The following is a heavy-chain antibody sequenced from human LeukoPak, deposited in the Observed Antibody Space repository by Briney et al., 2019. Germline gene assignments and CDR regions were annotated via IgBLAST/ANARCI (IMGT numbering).Heavy chain of an antibody. Sequence: GGSLRLSCAASGFIFSSYSMSWDRQAPGKGLEWVSVITGSGGNTYYADSVKGRFTISKDNSKNTVYLQMSSLRVDDTAVYYCAKAASSSWPSYYYGMDVWGQGTTVTVSS. D-gene: IGHD6-13*01. CDR3: AKAASSSWPSYYYGMDV. CDR2: ITGSGGNT. V-gene: IGHV3-23*01. J-gene: IGHJ6*02. CDR1: GFIFSSYS.